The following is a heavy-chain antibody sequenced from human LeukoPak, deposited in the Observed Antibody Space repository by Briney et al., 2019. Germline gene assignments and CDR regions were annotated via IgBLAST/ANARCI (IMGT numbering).Heavy chain of an antibody. V-gene: IGHV3-23*01. CDR1: GFTFSSYA. D-gene: IGHD5-18*01. CDR3: ARDKDTAYWYFDL. Sequence: GGSLRLSCAASGFTFSSYAMSWVRQAPGKGLEWVSAISGSGGSTYYADSVKGRFTISRDNSKNTPYLQMNSLRAEDTAVYYCARDKDTAYWYFDLWGRGTLVTVSS. J-gene: IGHJ2*01. CDR2: ISGSGGST.